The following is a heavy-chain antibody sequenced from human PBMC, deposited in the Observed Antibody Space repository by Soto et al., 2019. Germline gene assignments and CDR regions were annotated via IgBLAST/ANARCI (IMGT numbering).Heavy chain of an antibody. J-gene: IGHJ3*02. V-gene: IGHV4-4*02. Sequence: QVQLQESGPGLVKPSGTLSLTCAVSGDSISRSYWWSWVRQLPGKGLEWIGEIYHSGSTIYNPSLHSRVTLSVDKSKNEFSRKMSSVTDADTAVYYCTSKFGQLLADAFDIWGQGTMVTVSS. CDR2: IYHSGST. CDR3: TSKFGQLLADAFDI. D-gene: IGHD3-10*01. CDR1: GDSISRSYW.